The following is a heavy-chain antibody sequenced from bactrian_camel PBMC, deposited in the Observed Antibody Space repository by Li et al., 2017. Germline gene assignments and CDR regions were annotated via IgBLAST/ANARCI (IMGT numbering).Heavy chain of an antibody. Sequence: VQLVESGGGSVEARGSLRLSCAASGWTNSDKCMAWFRQAPGKEREGVARIDTRTTSPFYADSVKGRFTISMDNAENTVYLQMSSLEPEDSAMYYCAADLCAGWELSTGWRATDRFAYWGQGTQVTVS. V-gene: IGHV3S1*01. J-gene: IGHJ4*01. D-gene: IGHD5*01. CDR3: AADLCAGWELSTGWRATDRFAY. CDR2: IDTRTTSP. CDR1: GWTNSDKC.